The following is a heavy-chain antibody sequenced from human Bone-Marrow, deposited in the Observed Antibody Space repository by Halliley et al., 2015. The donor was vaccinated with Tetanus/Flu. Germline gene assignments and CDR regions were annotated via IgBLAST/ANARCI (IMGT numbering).Heavy chain of an antibody. CDR3: AKSGTWDWFYFGS. D-gene: IGHD3-9*01. CDR2: IYSDGGI. J-gene: IGHJ4*02. V-gene: IGHV3-53*05. Sequence: PEWVSVIYSDGGIDCGDSVKGRFTNSRDNSKNAAYLQMNSWRPEDTAVYYGAKSGTWDWFYFGSWGQGALVTVAS.